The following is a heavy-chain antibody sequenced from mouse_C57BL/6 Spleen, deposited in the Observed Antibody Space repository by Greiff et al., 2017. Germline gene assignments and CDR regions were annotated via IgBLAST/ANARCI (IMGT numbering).Heavy chain of an antibody. Sequence: QVQLQQSGAELVRPGASVTLSCKASGYTFTDYEMHWVKQTPVHGLEWIGAIDPETGGTAYNQKFKGKAILTADKSSSTAYMELRSLTSEDSAVYYCTGWAHAQTAQATRAMDYWGQGTSVTVSS. CDR1: GYTFTDYE. J-gene: IGHJ4*01. V-gene: IGHV1-15*01. CDR2: IDPETGGT. CDR3: TGWAHAQTAQATRAMDY. D-gene: IGHD3-2*02.